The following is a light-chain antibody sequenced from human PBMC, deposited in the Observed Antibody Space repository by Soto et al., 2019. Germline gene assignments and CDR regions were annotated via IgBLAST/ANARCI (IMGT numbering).Light chain of an antibody. J-gene: IGLJ1*01. CDR2: EVT. Sequence: QSVLTQPPFASGSPGQSVTISCTGTSSDVGAYNYVSWYQQHPGKAPKLMIYEVTNRPSGVPDRFSASKSGNTASLTVSGLQTEDEADYFCSSYAGFNNFVFGTGTKLTVL. CDR3: SSYAGFNNFV. V-gene: IGLV2-8*01. CDR1: SSDVGAYNY.